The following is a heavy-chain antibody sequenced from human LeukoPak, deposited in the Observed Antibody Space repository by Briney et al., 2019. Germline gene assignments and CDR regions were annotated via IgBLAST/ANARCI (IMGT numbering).Heavy chain of an antibody. J-gene: IGHJ5*02. Sequence: GGGLRLSCAASGFSLSSFWMSWVRPAPGGGREGVDNINQDGSGKYYVDSVKGRFTISRDNAKSSLYLQMNSLRTEDTALYYCAKGMWGKSWGQGTLVTVSS. D-gene: IGHD3-16*01. CDR2: INQDGSGK. CDR3: AKGMWGKS. CDR1: GFSLSSFW. V-gene: IGHV3-7*03.